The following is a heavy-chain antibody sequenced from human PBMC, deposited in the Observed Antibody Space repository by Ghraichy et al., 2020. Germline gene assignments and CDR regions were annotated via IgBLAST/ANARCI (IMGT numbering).Heavy chain of an antibody. D-gene: IGHD3-22*01. Sequence: GESLNISCAASGFTFSNYDMDWVRQAPGKGLEWISYITSTSTTIYYADSVRGRFTISRDNAKNSLYLQMNSLRDEDTAVYYSSRAAPTYYYDNWGQGTLVTVSS. CDR1: GFTFSNYD. CDR2: ITSTSTTI. CDR3: SRAAPTYYYDN. J-gene: IGHJ4*02. V-gene: IGHV3-48*02.